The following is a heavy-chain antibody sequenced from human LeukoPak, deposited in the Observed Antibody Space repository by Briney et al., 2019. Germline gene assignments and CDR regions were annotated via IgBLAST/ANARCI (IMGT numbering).Heavy chain of an antibody. Sequence: GGSLRLSCVASGFTFRSKWMHWVRQAPGKGLVWVARINTDGSIRTYADPVQGRFTISRDNAKNTVDLQMNSLRVEDSAVYYCVRDFEIVTTPAGITPGDDFDYWGQGVLVTVSA. CDR2: INTDGSIR. J-gene: IGHJ4*02. D-gene: IGHD2/OR15-2a*01. V-gene: IGHV3-74*03. CDR1: GFTFRSKW. CDR3: VRDFEIVTTPAGITPGDDFDY.